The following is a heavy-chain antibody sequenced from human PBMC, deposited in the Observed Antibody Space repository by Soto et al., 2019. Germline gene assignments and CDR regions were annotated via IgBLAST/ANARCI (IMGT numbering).Heavy chain of an antibody. V-gene: IGHV4-30-4*01. CDR1: GGSVTSDEDY. CDR3: ATESGSTYGYFDH. D-gene: IGHD5-18*01. CDR2: ISNSGST. J-gene: IGHJ4*02. Sequence: SETLSLTSTVSGGSVTSDEDYWTWIRQSPGKGLECIGYISNSGSTGYNPSLKTRLSMSVDRSKNQFTLRLTSVTDADTAVYFCATESGSTYGYFDHWGQGTQVTVSS.